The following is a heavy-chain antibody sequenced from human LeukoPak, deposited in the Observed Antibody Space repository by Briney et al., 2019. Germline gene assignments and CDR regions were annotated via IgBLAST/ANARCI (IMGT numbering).Heavy chain of an antibody. CDR2: IHPGDSDT. CDR3: ARQAYCGADCFSPYKFDY. V-gene: IGHV5-51*01. D-gene: IGHD2-21*02. Sequence: GESLKISCQVSGYIFTDYWIGWVRQMPGKVLEWMGIIHPGDSDTRYSPSFQGQVTISADKSISTAYLQWSSLKASDTAMYYCARQAYCGADCFSPYKFDYWGQGTLVTVSS. CDR1: GYIFTDYW. J-gene: IGHJ4*02.